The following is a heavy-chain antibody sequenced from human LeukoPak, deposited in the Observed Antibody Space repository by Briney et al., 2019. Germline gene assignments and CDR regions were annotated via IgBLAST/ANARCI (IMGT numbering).Heavy chain of an antibody. CDR1: GFTFSDSG. CDR3: ARGGEPVGFDY. D-gene: IGHD1-26*01. V-gene: IGHV3-33*08. CDR2: VWYDGSNK. J-gene: IGHJ4*02. Sequence: GGSLKLSCAASGFTFSDSGIHWVRQAPGKGLEWVASVWYDGSNKNYGDSGKGRFTISRDNAKNSLSLQMNSLRAEDTAVYYCARGGEPVGFDYWGQGTLVTVSS.